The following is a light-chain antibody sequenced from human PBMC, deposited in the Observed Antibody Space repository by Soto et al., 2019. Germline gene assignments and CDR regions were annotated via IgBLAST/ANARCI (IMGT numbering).Light chain of an antibody. CDR2: GNR. Sequence: QSVLTQPPSVSGAPGQRVTISCTGSSSNIGAGYDVHWYQQLPGTAPKLLMFGNRNRPSGVPDRFSGSKSGTSASLAITGLQAEDEADYYCQSYDSSLRIVIFGGGTKLTVL. J-gene: IGLJ2*01. V-gene: IGLV1-40*01. CDR3: QSYDSSLRIVI. CDR1: SSNIGAGYD.